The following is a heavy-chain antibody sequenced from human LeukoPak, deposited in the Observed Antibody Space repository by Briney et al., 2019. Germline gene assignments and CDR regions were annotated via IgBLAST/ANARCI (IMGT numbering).Heavy chain of an antibody. CDR3: VRDKEYGDYPFDY. D-gene: IGHD4-17*01. V-gene: IGHV3-74*03. CDR2: INNDGSST. J-gene: IGHJ4*02. CDR1: GFTFSSYW. Sequence: PGGSLRLSCAASGFTFSSYWMHWVRQAPGKGLVWVSRINNDGSSTTYADSVKGRFIISRDNAKNTLYLQMNSLRVEDTAVYYCVRDKEYGDYPFDYWGQGTLVTVSS.